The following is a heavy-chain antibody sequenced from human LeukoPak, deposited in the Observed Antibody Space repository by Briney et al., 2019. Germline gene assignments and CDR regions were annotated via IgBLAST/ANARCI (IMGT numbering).Heavy chain of an antibody. D-gene: IGHD6-13*01. J-gene: IGHJ4*02. CDR1: GFTFDDYG. CDR3: ARVGFVYGIAAATYYFDY. V-gene: IGHV3-20*04. Sequence: PGGSLRLSCAASGFTFDDYGMSWVRQAPGKGLEWVSGINWNGGSIGYADSEKGRFTISRDNSKNTLYLQMNSLRAEDTAVYYCARVGFVYGIAAATYYFDYWGQGTLVTVSS. CDR2: INWNGGSI.